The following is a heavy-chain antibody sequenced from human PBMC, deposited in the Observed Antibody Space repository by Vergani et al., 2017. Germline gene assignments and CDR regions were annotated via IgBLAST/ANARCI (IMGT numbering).Heavy chain of an antibody. CDR1: GYTFTSYG. CDR2: ISAYNGNT. J-gene: IGHJ5*02. Sequence: QVQLVQSGAEVKKPGASVKVSCKASGYTFTSYGISWVRQAPGQGLEWMGWISAYNGNTNYAQKLQVRVTMTTDTATSTAYMELRSLRSDDTAVYYCARYDYGDPEAESXFDPWGQGTLVTVSS. D-gene: IGHD4-17*01. V-gene: IGHV1-18*01. CDR3: ARYDYGDPEAESXFDP.